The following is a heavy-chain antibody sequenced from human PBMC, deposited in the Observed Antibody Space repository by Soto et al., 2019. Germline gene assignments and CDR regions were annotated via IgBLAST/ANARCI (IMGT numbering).Heavy chain of an antibody. D-gene: IGHD6-13*01. CDR2: IYYSGST. CDR1: GGSISSGGYY. CDR3: ARERFGIASDYYGMDV. Sequence: SETLSLTCTVSGGSISSGGYYWSWIRQHPGKGLEWIGYIYYSGSTYYNPSLKSRVTISVDTSKNQFSLKLSSVTAADTAVYYCARERFGIASDYYGMDVWGQGTTVTVSS. V-gene: IGHV4-31*03. J-gene: IGHJ6*02.